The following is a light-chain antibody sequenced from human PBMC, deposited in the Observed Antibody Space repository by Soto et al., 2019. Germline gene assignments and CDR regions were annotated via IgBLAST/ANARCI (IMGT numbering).Light chain of an antibody. J-gene: IGKJ4*01. CDR1: RSISRN. CDR2: GAY. Sequence: EMVMTQSPATLSVSPGERVTLSCRASRSISRNLAWYQQKPGQAPRLLIYGAYTRATGIPARFRGSGSATEFTLTINTLQSEDFAMYYCQPHNNWTVVTCGGGNRVEI. CDR3: QPHNNWTVVT. V-gene: IGKV3-15*01.